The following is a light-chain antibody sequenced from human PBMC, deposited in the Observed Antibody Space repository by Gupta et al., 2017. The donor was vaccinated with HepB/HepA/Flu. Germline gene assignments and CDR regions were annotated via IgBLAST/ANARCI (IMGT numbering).Light chain of an antibody. Sequence: DIVMTQSQDSLAVSLGERATINCKSSQSVLYSSNNKNYLAWYQQKPGQPPKLLIYWASTRESGVPDRFSGSGSGTDFTLTISSLQAEDVAVYYCQQYYSTLGTFGQGTKVEIK. V-gene: IGKV4-1*01. J-gene: IGKJ1*01. CDR1: QSVLYSSNNKNY. CDR3: QQYYSTLGT. CDR2: WAS.